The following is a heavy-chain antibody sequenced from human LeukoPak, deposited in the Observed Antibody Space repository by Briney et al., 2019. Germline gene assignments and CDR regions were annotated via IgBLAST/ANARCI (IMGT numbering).Heavy chain of an antibody. CDR3: ARPETEGEISGAWGY. V-gene: IGHV3-23*01. J-gene: IGHJ4*02. CDR2: ISGSGGNS. CDR1: GFTFSNYG. D-gene: IGHD1-14*01. Sequence: GGSLRLSCAASGFTFSNYGMSWVRQAPGKGLEWVSTISGSGGNSYYADSVKGRFTISRDTAKNSLYLQMNILRVEDTAVYYCARPETEGEISGAWGYWGQGTLVTVSS.